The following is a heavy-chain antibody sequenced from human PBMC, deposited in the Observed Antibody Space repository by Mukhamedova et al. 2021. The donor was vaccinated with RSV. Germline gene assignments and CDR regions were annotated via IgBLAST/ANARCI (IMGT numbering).Heavy chain of an antibody. CDR3: ARAGYCSSTSCFRYYYMDV. CDR2: ISYDGSNK. D-gene: IGHD2-2*01. J-gene: IGHJ6*03. Sequence: PGKGLEWVAVISYDGSNKYYADSVKGRFTISRDNSKNTLYLQMNSLRAEDTAVYYCARAGYCSSTSCFRYYYMDVWGKGTTVTVSS. V-gene: IGHV3-30-3*01.